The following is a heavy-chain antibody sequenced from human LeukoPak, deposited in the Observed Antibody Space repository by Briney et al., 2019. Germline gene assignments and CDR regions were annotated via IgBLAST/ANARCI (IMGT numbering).Heavy chain of an antibody. Sequence: GRSLRLSCAASGFTFSTYAMHWVRQAPGQGLEWVAVISYDGSNKYYADSVKGRFTISRDNSKNTLYLQMNSLRAEDTAMYYCARSPYYDSSGYYDSWGQGTLVTVSS. CDR3: ARSPYYDSSGYYDS. V-gene: IGHV3-30-3*01. J-gene: IGHJ4*02. CDR1: GFTFSTYA. CDR2: ISYDGSNK. D-gene: IGHD3-22*01.